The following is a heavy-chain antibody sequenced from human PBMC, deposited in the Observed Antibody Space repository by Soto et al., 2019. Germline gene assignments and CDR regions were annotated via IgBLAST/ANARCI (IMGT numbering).Heavy chain of an antibody. CDR2: IIPIFGTT. Sequence: QVQLVQSGAEVKKPGSSVKVSCKASGGTFNSYAINWVRQAPGQGLEWMGGIIPIFGTTNTAQKFPGRVTITADESTSTACMKLSSLRSEDTAVYYCARSLGAYCGGDCYSGMDVWGQGTTVTVSS. CDR3: ARSLGAYCGGDCYSGMDV. D-gene: IGHD2-21*02. J-gene: IGHJ6*02. V-gene: IGHV1-69*12. CDR1: GGTFNSYA.